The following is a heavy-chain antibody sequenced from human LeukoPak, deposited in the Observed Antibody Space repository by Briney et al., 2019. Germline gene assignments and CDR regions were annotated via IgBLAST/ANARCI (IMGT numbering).Heavy chain of an antibody. V-gene: IGHV3-53*01. J-gene: IGHJ4*02. CDR1: GFTVSSNY. CDR2: MYSGDST. Sequence: SGGSLRLSCAASGFTVSSNYMNWVRQAPGKGLEWVSLMYSGDSTYYADSVKGRFTISRDNSKNTLYLQMNSLRAEDTAVYYCAKEMGVVVLRLSGFDYWGQGTLVTVSS. CDR3: AKEMGVVVLRLSGFDY. D-gene: IGHD2-15*01.